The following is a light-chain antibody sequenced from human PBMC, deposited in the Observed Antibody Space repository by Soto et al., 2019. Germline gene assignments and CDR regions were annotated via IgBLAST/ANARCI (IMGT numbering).Light chain of an antibody. CDR2: DAS. CDR1: QSISSW. CDR3: QQYNSYPWT. V-gene: IGKV1-5*01. Sequence: DIQMTQSPSTLSAAVGDRVTITCRASQSISSWLAWYQQKPGKAPKLLIYDASSLESGVPSRFSGSGSGTEFTLTISSLQPYEFATYYCQQYNSYPWTFGQGTKVEI. J-gene: IGKJ1*01.